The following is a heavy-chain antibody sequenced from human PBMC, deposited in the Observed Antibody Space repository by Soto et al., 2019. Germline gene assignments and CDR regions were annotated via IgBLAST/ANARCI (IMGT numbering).Heavy chain of an antibody. V-gene: IGHV3-21*01. CDR2: ISSSSSYI. CDR1: GFTFSSYS. J-gene: IGHJ4*02. CDR3: ARVMFTQTAMVEDY. Sequence: GGSLRLSCAASGFTFSSYSMNWVRQAPGKGLEWVSSISSSSSYIYYADSVKGRFTISRDNAKNSLYLQMNSLRAEDTAVYYCARVMFTQTAMVEDYWGQGTLVTVSS. D-gene: IGHD5-18*01.